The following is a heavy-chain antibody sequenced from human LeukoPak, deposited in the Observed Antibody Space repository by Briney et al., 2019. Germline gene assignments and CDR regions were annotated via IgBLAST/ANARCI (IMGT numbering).Heavy chain of an antibody. CDR3: AKGGYYDSSGYLPGDY. D-gene: IGHD3-22*01. J-gene: IGHJ4*02. V-gene: IGHV3-33*06. CDR2: IWYDGSNK. CDR1: GFTFSSYG. Sequence: GGCLRLSCAASGFTFSSYGMHWVRQAPGKGLGWVSVIWYDGSNKYYADSVKGRFTISRDNSQNTLYLQMNSLRAEDTAVYYCAKGGYYDSSGYLPGDYWGQGTLVTVSS.